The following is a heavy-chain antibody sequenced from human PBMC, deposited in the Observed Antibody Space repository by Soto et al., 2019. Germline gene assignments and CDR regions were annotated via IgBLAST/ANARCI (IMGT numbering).Heavy chain of an antibody. CDR3: ARDYYDSSGPNPPDAFDI. CDR2: IIPIFGTA. D-gene: IGHD3-22*01. J-gene: IGHJ3*02. Sequence: ASVKVSCKASGGTFSSYAISWVRQAPGQGLEWMGGIIPIFGTANYAQKFQGRVTITADESTSTAYMELSSLRSEDTAVYYCARDYYDSSGPNPPDAFDIWGQVTIVTVS. CDR1: GGTFSSYA. V-gene: IGHV1-69*13.